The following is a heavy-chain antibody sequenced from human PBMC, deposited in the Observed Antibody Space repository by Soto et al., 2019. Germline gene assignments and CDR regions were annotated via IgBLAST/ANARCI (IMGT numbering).Heavy chain of an antibody. CDR3: AREAALDSSGWYWNWFDP. J-gene: IGHJ5*02. Sequence: GGSLRLSCAASGFTFSSYAMHWVRQAPGKGLEWVAVISYDGSNKYYADSVKGRFTISRDNSKNTLYLQMNSLRAEDTAVYYCAREAALDSSGWYWNWFDPWGQGTLVTVSS. D-gene: IGHD6-19*01. CDR1: GFTFSSYA. CDR2: ISYDGSNK. V-gene: IGHV3-30-3*01.